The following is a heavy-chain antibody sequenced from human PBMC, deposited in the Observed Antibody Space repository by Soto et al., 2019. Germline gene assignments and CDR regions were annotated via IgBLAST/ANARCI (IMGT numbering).Heavy chain of an antibody. CDR3: ARLSPEIDVDTAMVTFAFDI. V-gene: IGHV4-39*01. Sequence: SETLSLTCTVYGGSISSSSYYWGWIRQPPGKGLEWIGSIYYSGSTYYNPSLKSRVTISVDTSKNQFSLKLSSVTAADTAVYYCARLSPEIDVDTAMVTFAFDIWGQGTMVT. D-gene: IGHD5-18*01. J-gene: IGHJ3*02. CDR1: GGSISSSSYY. CDR2: IYYSGST.